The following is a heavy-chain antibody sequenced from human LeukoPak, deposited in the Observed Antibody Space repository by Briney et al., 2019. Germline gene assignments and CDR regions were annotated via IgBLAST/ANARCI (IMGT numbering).Heavy chain of an antibody. J-gene: IGHJ6*02. CDR3: AKSSGIYYYYGMDV. V-gene: IGHV3-23*01. D-gene: IGHD1-14*01. Sequence: PGGSLRLSCAASGFTSSDYYMSWVRQAPGKGLEWVSAISGSGGSTYYADSVKGRFTISRDNSKNTLYLQMNSLRAEDTAVYYCAKSSGIYYYYGMDVWGQGTTVTVSS. CDR2: ISGSGGST. CDR1: GFTSSDYY.